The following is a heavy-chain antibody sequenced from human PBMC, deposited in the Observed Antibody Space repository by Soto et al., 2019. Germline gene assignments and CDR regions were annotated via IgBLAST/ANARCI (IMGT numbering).Heavy chain of an antibody. V-gene: IGHV2-5*01. CDR1: GFSLSTSGVG. D-gene: IGHD3-22*01. CDR3: VHSGPWEPYDSSKSYQYLDY. CDR2: IYWNDAK. Sequence: QITLKESGPALVKPTQTLTLTCTFSGFSLSTSGVGVGWIRQPPGKALEWLALIYWNDAKRYSPSLNSRLTITKDTSKNQVVLTMTNMDPVDTATYYCVHSGPWEPYDSSKSYQYLDYWGQGALVTVSS. J-gene: IGHJ4*02.